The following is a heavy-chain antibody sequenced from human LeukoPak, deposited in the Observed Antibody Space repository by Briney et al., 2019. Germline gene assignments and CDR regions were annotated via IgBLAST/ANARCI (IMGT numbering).Heavy chain of an antibody. Sequence: TGGSLRLSCAASGFTFSSYSMNWVRQAPGKGLEWVAVISYDGSNKYYADSVKGRFTISRDNSKNTLYLQMNSLRAEDTAVYYCARDDGYCSSTSCEYYYYYGMDVWGQGTTVTVSS. V-gene: IGHV3-30*03. CDR1: GFTFSSYS. CDR2: ISYDGSNK. J-gene: IGHJ6*02. D-gene: IGHD2-2*03. CDR3: ARDDGYCSSTSCEYYYYYGMDV.